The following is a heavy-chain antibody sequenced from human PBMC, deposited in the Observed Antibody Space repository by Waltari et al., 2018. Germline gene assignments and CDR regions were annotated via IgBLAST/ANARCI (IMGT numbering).Heavy chain of an antibody. J-gene: IGHJ4*02. V-gene: IGHV1-2*02. CDR2: INANTGDS. Sequence: QVQLVQSGAEVKEPGASVKVPAKTSGYTCPAYHLHWVRQAPGQGLEWMAWINANTGDSKSAQTFQGRVTVTRDTSITTAYLELSGLRSDDTALYYCARETLPGNKIIDYWGQGTLVTVSS. D-gene: IGHD1-1*01. CDR1: GYTCPAYH. CDR3: ARETLPGNKIIDY.